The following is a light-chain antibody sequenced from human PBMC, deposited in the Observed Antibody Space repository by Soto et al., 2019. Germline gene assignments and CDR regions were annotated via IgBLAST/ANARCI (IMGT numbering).Light chain of an antibody. CDR2: DTS. J-gene: IGKJ3*01. Sequence: EIVLTQSPATLSLSPGERATLSCRASQSVSSYLAWYQQKPGQAPRLLIYDTSKRATGIPARFSGSGSGTDFTLTISRLEPEDFAVYYCQQRTNWPRSFTFGPGTKGDIK. CDR1: QSVSSY. CDR3: QQRTNWPRSFT. V-gene: IGKV3-11*01.